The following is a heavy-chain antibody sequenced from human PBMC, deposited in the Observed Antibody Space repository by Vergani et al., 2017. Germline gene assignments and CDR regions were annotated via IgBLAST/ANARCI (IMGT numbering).Heavy chain of an antibody. Sequence: EGQLVQSGAEVKKPGESLKISCKGSGYSFSDYWIAWVRQMPGKGLEWMGIIYPGDSDTRYSPSFQGQVTISVDKSISTAYLPWSSLKASDTAIYYCARRVTQREYFTLWGRGTLVTVSS. V-gene: IGHV5-51*01. D-gene: IGHD2-21*02. CDR2: IYPGDSDT. CDR3: ARRVTQREYFTL. J-gene: IGHJ2*01. CDR1: GYSFSDYW.